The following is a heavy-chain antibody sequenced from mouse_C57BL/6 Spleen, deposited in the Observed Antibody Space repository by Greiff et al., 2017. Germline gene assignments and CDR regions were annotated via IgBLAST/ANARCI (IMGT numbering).Heavy chain of an antibody. CDR2: IAPANGNT. Sequence: EVQLQQSVAELVRPGASVKLSCTASGFNIKNTYMHWVKQRPEQGLEWIGRIAPANGNTTYAPKFQGKATITADSASNTAYLQLSSLTSEDTAIYYCARQLSLLWTMDYWGQGTSVTVSS. V-gene: IGHV14-3*01. CDR1: GFNIKNTY. D-gene: IGHD2-10*01. CDR3: ARQLSLLWTMDY. J-gene: IGHJ4*01.